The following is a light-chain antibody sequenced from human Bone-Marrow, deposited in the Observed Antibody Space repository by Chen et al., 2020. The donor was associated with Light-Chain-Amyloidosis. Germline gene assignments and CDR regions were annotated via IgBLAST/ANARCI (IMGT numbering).Light chain of an antibody. J-gene: IGKJ3*01. V-gene: IGKV3-15*01. CDR1: QSINYK. Sequence: EIVMTQSPATLSVSPGERATLSCRASQSINYKLAWYQHKPGQAPRLLIYGASTRATGIPARFSGSGSGTEFTLTISSRESEDVAIYYCQQYNNWPGTFGPGTKVDIK. CDR2: GAS. CDR3: QQYNNWPGT.